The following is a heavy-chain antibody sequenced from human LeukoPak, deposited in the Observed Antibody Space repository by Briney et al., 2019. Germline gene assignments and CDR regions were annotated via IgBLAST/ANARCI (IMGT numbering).Heavy chain of an antibody. CDR3: ARGWGSSIYASAFDI. CDR2: IYYSGST. V-gene: IGHV4-39*01. D-gene: IGHD2-2*01. CDR1: GGSISSSSYY. Sequence: SETLSLTCTVSGGSISSSSYYWGWIRQPPGKGLEWIGSIYYSGSTYYNPSLKSRVTISVDTSKNQFSLKLSSVTAADTAVYYCARGWGSSIYASAFDIWGQGTMVTISS. J-gene: IGHJ3*02.